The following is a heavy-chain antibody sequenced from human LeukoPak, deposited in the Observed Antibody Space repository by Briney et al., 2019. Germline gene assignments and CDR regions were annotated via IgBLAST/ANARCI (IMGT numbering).Heavy chain of an antibody. D-gene: IGHD5-18*01. CDR1: GFTFARYA. Sequence: GGSLRLSCAASGFTFARYAMTWVRQAPGKGLEWVSAVSGSGGSTYSADSVKGRFTISRDNSKNTLYLQINSLRAEDTAVYYCARDGTAMVITNGYFDYWGQGTLVTVSS. V-gene: IGHV3-23*01. CDR2: VSGSGGST. J-gene: IGHJ4*02. CDR3: ARDGTAMVITNGYFDY.